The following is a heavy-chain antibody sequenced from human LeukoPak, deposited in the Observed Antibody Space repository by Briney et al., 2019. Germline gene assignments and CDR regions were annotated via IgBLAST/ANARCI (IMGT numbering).Heavy chain of an antibody. CDR1: GFMFGGYA. D-gene: IGHD4-23*01. CDR2: IRSESYGGTT. J-gene: IGHJ4*02. V-gene: IGHV3-49*04. Sequence: GRSLRLSCTASGFMFGGYAVRWVRQAPGKGLEWVGFIRSESYGGTTEYAASVKGRFTISRDDSKSIAYLQMNSLKTEDTAVYYCSRAVAHLDYWGQGTLVTVSS. CDR3: SRAVAHLDY.